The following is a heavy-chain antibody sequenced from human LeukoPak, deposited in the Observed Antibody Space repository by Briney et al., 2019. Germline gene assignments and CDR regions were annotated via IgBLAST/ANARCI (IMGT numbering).Heavy chain of an antibody. J-gene: IGHJ5*02. V-gene: IGHV1-3*01. Sequence: GASVKVSCKASGYTFTSYAIHWVRQAPGQRLEWMGWINAGNGNTKYSQKFQGRVTFSRNTSITTAYMELSSLRSEDTAVYYCARAIRADRRGSWFDPWGQGTLVTVSS. CDR1: GYTFTSYA. D-gene: IGHD6-6*01. CDR2: INAGNGNT. CDR3: ARAIRADRRGSWFDP.